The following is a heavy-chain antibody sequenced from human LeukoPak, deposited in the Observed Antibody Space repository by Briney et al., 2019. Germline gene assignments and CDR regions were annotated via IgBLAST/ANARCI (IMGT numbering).Heavy chain of an antibody. Sequence: SKSQSPTHPVTGGSISSSSYWYTWIRQPAGKRLECIGRMYTPGSTNYNTSLKSRVTISVGTSKNPFSLKLSSVSAADTAVYYCAREVDSSSLGWFDPWGQGTLVTVSS. V-gene: IGHV4-61*02. J-gene: IGHJ5*02. CDR2: MYTPGST. D-gene: IGHD6-13*01. CDR3: AREVDSSSLGWFDP. CDR1: GGSISSSSYW.